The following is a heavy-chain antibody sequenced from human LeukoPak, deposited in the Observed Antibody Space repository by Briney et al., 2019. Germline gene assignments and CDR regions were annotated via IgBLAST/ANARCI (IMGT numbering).Heavy chain of an antibody. CDR1: GFTFSSYA. V-gene: IGHV3-23*01. J-gene: IGHJ4*02. Sequence: GGSLRLSCAASGFTFSSYAMSWVRQALGKGLEWVSAISGSGGSTYYADSVKGRFTISRDNSKNTLYLQMNSLRAEDTAVYYCAKEGRGVLRKCHDYWGQRTLVTVSS. CDR2: ISGSGGST. D-gene: IGHD2-8*01. CDR3: AKEGRGVLRKCHDY.